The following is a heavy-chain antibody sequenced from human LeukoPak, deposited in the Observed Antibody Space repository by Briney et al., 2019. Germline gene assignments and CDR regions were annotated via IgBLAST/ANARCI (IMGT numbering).Heavy chain of an antibody. CDR1: GFTFSSYA. D-gene: IGHD3-22*01. J-gene: IGHJ4*02. CDR2: ISYDGSNE. V-gene: IGHV3-30*04. CDR3: ARDRLPTMVVVPTG. Sequence: GGSLRLSCAASGFTFSSYAMHWVRQAPGKGLEWVAVISYDGSNEYYADSVKGRFTISRDNSKNTLYLQMNSLRAEDTTVYYCARDRLPTMVVVPTGWGQGTLVTVSS.